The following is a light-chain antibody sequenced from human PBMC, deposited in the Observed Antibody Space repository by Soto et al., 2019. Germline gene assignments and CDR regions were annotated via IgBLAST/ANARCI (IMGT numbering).Light chain of an antibody. Sequence: SYVVTQPPSVSVAPGQTARVTCGGSNIGSKSVHWYQQRPHKSPVVRIYDDDDRPSGIPDRFYGSNSRNTATLTIRRFEAGDEGDYYCQVWYSDAYVVFGGGTKVTVL. V-gene: IGLV3-21*02. CDR1: NIGSKS. J-gene: IGLJ2*01. CDR3: QVWYSDAYVV. CDR2: DDD.